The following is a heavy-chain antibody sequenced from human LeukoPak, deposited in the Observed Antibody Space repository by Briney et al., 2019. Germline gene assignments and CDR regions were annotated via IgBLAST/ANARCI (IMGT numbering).Heavy chain of an antibody. D-gene: IGHD6-6*01. J-gene: IGHJ6*03. Sequence: GGSLRLSCAASGFTFDDYAMHWVRQAPGKGLEWVSLISWDGGSTYYADSVKGRFTISRDNSKNSLYLQMNSLRAEDTALYYCAKDKRSSSSSSWSYYYYMDVWGKGTTVTVSS. CDR1: GFTFDDYA. CDR3: AKDKRSSSSSSWSYYYYMDV. V-gene: IGHV3-43D*03. CDR2: ISWDGGST.